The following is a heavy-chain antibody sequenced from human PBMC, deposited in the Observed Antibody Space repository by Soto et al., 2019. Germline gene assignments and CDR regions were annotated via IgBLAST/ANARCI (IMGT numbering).Heavy chain of an antibody. V-gene: IGHV1-69*06. CDR1: GGTFSSYA. CDR3: ASTFYYDSSGYPLY. Sequence: SVKVSCKASGGTFSSYAISWVRQAPGQGLEWMGGIIPIFGTANYAQKFQGRVTITADKSTSTAYMELSSLRSEDTAVYYCASTFYYDSSGYPLYWGQGTLVTVSS. D-gene: IGHD3-22*01. CDR2: IIPIFGTA. J-gene: IGHJ4*02.